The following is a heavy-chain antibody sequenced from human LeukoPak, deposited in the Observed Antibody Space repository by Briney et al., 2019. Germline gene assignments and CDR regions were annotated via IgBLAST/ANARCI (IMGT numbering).Heavy chain of an antibody. V-gene: IGHV3-48*03. CDR3: AERGITMIGGV. D-gene: IGHD3-10*02. CDR1: GFTFSSYE. Sequence: GGSRTLSCAASGFTFSSYEMNWVRQAPGKGLAWVSYISSSGSTIYYADSVKGRFTISRDNAKNSLYLQMNSLRAEDTAVYYCAERGITMIGGVWGKGATVTTSS. J-gene: IGHJ6*01. CDR2: ISSSGSTI.